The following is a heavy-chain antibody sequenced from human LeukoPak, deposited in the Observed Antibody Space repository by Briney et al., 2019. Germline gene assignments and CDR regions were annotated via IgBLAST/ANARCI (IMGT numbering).Heavy chain of an antibody. D-gene: IGHD3-22*01. CDR2: VYSSGVG. CDR3: AREEFLHEIDSSGYFVY. J-gene: IGHJ4*02. CDR1: GGSITGYY. V-gene: IGHV4-4*07. Sequence: SETLSLTCTVSGGSITGYYWNWIRQPAGQGLEWLGRVYSSGVGNYNPSLTSRVTVSVDTSKNQFSLKLTSLTAADTAVYYCAREEFLHEIDSSGYFVYWGQGTLVTVSS.